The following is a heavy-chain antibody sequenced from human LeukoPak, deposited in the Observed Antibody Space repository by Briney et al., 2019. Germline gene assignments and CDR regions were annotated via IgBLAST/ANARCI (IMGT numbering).Heavy chain of an antibody. CDR3: ARDVAVGSFCYFDS. Sequence: SETLSLTCTVSGGSISSGGYYWSWIRQHPGKGLEWIGYIYYSGSTYYNPSLKSRVTIAVDTSKNQFSLKLSSVTAADTAVYYCARDVAVGSFCYFDSWGQGTLVTVSS. V-gene: IGHV4-31*03. CDR1: GGSISSGGYY. CDR2: IYYSGST. J-gene: IGHJ4*02. D-gene: IGHD1-26*01.